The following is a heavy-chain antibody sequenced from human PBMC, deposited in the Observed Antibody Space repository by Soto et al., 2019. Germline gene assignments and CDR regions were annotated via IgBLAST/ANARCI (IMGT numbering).Heavy chain of an antibody. J-gene: IGHJ4*02. V-gene: IGHV4-4*07. Sequence: SETLSITCTVSGGSMFSYYWSWIRQPAGKGLEWIARIYGSGGTNYNPSLKSRVTMSLDTSKNKFSLRLTSVTAADTAVYYCAREGASSYASRHFDNWGPGTLVTVSS. D-gene: IGHD3-16*01. CDR2: IYGSGGT. CDR3: AREGASSYASRHFDN. CDR1: GGSMFSYY.